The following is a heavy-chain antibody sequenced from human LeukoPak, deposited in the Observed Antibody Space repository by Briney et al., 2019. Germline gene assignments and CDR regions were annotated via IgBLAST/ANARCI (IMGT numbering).Heavy chain of an antibody. CDR2: ISSSSSYI. V-gene: IGHV3-21*01. D-gene: IGHD6-19*01. CDR3: AREGSSGWHLDY. CDR1: GFTFSSYS. J-gene: IGHJ4*02. Sequence: PGGSLRLSCAASGFTFSSYSMNWVRQAPGKGLEWVSSISSSSSYIYYADSVKGRFTISRDNAKNSLYLQMNSLRAEDTAVYYCAREGSSGWHLDYWGQGTLVTVSS.